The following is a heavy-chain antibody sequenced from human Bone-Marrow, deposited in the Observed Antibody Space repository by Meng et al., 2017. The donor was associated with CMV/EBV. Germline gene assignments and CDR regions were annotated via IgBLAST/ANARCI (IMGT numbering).Heavy chain of an antibody. J-gene: IGHJ6*02. CDR3: AREGTTLSPYYYYGMEV. CDR1: GGSISSGGYY. D-gene: IGHD4-17*01. CDR2: IYYSGST. Sequence: LRLSCTVSGGSISSGGYYWSWIRQHPGKGLEWIGYIYYSGSTYYNPSLKSRVTISVDTSKNQFSLKLSSVTAADTAVYYCAREGTTLSPYYYYGMEVWGQGTTVTVSS. V-gene: IGHV4-31*03.